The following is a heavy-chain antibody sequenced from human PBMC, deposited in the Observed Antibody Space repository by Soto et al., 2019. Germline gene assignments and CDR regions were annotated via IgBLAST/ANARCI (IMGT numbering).Heavy chain of an antibody. CDR3: AKDPMVATQGYFQH. CDR1: GFTFSSYG. D-gene: IGHD5-12*01. J-gene: IGHJ1*01. V-gene: IGHV3-23*01. CDR2: ISGSGRTT. Sequence: EVQLLESGGGLVQPGGSLRLSCAASGFTFSSYGMSWVRQAPGKGLEWVSAISGSGRTTYYADSVKGRFTISRDNSKNTLYLQMNSLRAEDTAVYYCAKDPMVATQGYFQHWGQGTLVTVSS.